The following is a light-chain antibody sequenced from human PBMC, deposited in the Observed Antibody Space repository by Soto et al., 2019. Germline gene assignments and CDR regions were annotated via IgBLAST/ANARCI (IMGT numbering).Light chain of an antibody. Sequence: IVRTQSPATLSVSPGVRATLSCRARQSVSSNLAWYQQKPGQAPRLLIYRASTRATGIPARFSGSRSGTECTLTISSLQSEDFAVYYCQQYNNWPRTFGQGTKVEIQ. CDR3: QQYNNWPRT. J-gene: IGKJ1*01. CDR2: RAS. V-gene: IGKV3-15*01. CDR1: QSVSSN.